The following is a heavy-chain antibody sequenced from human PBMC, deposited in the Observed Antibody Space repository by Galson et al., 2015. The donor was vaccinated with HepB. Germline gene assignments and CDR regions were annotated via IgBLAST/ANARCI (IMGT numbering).Heavy chain of an antibody. CDR3: ATGLYYYGSGSLDY. Sequence: SVKVSCKVSGYTLTELSMHWVRQAPGKGLEWMGGFDPEDGETIYAQKFQGRVTMTEDTSTDTAYMELSSLRSEDTAVYYCATGLYYYGSGSLDYWGQGTLVTVSS. CDR1: GYTLTELS. J-gene: IGHJ4*01. V-gene: IGHV1-24*01. D-gene: IGHD3-10*01. CDR2: FDPEDGET.